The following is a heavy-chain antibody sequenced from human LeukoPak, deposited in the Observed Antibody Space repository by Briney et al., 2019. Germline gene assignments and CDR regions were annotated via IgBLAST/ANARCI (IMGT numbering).Heavy chain of an antibody. V-gene: IGHV3-23*01. CDR1: GFTFSSYA. D-gene: IGHD3-22*01. J-gene: IGHJ4*02. Sequence: GGSLRLSCAASGFTFSSYAMSWVRQAPGKGLEWVSFIDGGGHTHNSDSVKGRFTIARDNSKNTLSLQMNSLRAEDTAVYYCARRAGDYSHPYDYWGQGTLVTVSS. CDR2: IDGGGHT. CDR3: ARRAGDYSHPYDY.